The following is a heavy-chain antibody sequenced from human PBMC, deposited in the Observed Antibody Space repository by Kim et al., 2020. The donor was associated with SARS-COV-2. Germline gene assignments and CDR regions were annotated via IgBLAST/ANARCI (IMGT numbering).Heavy chain of an antibody. J-gene: IGHJ4*02. CDR1: GFTFSSYA. Sequence: GGSLRLSCAASGFTFSSYAMSWVRQAPGKGLEWVSAISGSGGSTYYADSVKGRFTISRDNSKNTLYLQMNSLRAKDTAVYYCAKDPGGVVVITTFYWGQGTLVTVSS. CDR3: AKDPGGVVVITTFY. D-gene: IGHD3-22*01. CDR2: ISGSGGST. V-gene: IGHV3-23*01.